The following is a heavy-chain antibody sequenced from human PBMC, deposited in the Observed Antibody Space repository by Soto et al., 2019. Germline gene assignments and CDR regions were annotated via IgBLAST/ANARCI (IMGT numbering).Heavy chain of an antibody. J-gene: IGHJ5*02. V-gene: IGHV3-23*01. CDR3: AKIEMGWFAH. D-gene: IGHD2-8*01. Sequence: GGSLRLSCTGSGFSFFSYAISWVRQAPGKGLEWVSTISGSGGHTYYADSVKGRFVVSRDNGKNTVYLHMSSLTGEDTAVYFCAKIEMGWFAHWGQGTQVTVSS. CDR1: GFSFFSYA. CDR2: ISGSGGHT.